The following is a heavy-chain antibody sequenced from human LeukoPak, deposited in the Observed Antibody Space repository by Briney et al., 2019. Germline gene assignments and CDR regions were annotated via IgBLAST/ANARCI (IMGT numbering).Heavy chain of an antibody. CDR1: GYTFTSYG. D-gene: IGHD3-16*01. V-gene: IGHV1-18*01. J-gene: IGHJ6*03. Sequence: EASVKVSCKASGYTFTSYGISWVRQAPGQGLEWMGWISAYNGNTNYAQKFQGRVTMTRNTSISTAYMELSSLRSEDTAVYYCARETSQKGAHYMDVWGKGTTVTISS. CDR2: ISAYNGNT. CDR3: ARETSQKGAHYMDV.